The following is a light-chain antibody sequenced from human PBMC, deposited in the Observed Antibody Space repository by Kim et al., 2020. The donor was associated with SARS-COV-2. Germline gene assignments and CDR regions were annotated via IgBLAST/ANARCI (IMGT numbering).Light chain of an antibody. CDR1: SSNIGSNT. V-gene: IGLV1-44*01. CDR2: ASN. J-gene: IGLJ3*02. CDR3: AAWDDSLNGRWV. Sequence: MVIISCSGSSSNIGSNTVNWYQQFPGTAPKLLIYASNQRPSGVPDRFSGSKSGTSASLAISDLQSEDEAYYYCAAWDDSLNGRWVFGGGTKLTVL.